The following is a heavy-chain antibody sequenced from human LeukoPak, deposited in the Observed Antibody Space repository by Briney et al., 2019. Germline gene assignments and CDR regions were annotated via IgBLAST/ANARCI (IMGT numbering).Heavy chain of an antibody. D-gene: IGHD2-2*01. CDR2: MYYSGDT. CDR1: GGSIDSSNYY. V-gene: IGHV4-39*07. Sequence: SETLSLTCTASGGSIDSSNYYWGRIRQPPGKGVEWIGIMYYSGDTFYNPSLKSRVTLSVDTSKNQFSLKLSSVTAADTAVYYCAIGYCSSTSCWIDYSGQGTLVTVSS. CDR3: AIGYCSSTSCWIDY. J-gene: IGHJ4*02.